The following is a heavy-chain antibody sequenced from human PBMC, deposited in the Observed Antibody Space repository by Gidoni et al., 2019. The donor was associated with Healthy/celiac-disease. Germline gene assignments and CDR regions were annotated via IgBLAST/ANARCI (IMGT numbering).Heavy chain of an antibody. Sequence: QVQLQQWGAGLLKPSETLPLTCAVYGGSFSGYYWRWLRQPPGKGLEWIGEINHSGSTNYNPSLKSRVTISVDTSKNQFSLKLSSVTAADTAVYYCARGGSVWGSYRISWYYYYGMDVWGQGTTVTVSS. CDR3: ARGGSVWGSYRISWYYYYGMDV. J-gene: IGHJ6*02. D-gene: IGHD3-16*02. CDR2: INHSGST. V-gene: IGHV4-34*01. CDR1: GGSFSGYY.